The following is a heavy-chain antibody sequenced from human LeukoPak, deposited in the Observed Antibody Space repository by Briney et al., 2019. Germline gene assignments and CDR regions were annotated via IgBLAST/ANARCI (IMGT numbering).Heavy chain of an antibody. CDR1: GFTFSSYA. V-gene: IGHV3-23*01. D-gene: IGHD6-25*01. J-gene: IGHJ3*02. CDR2: ISGSGGST. CDR3: ARGVRRRPDAFDI. Sequence: GGSLRLSCAASGFTFSSYAMSWVRQAPGKGLEWVSAISGSGGSTYYADSVKGRFTISRDNSKNTLYLQMNSLRAEDTAVYYCARGVRRRPDAFDIWGQGTMVTVSS.